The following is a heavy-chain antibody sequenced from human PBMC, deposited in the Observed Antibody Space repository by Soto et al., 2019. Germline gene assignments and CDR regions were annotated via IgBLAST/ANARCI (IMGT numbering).Heavy chain of an antibody. Sequence: QVQLVQSGAEVKKPGSSVKVSCKASGGTFSSHAISWVRQAPGQGLEWMGGIIPIYDTANYAKKFQGRVTITADKSTSTAYMELSNLRSEDTAVYFCEVGAAARLSAYYYYYAMDVWGQGTTVTVSS. CDR1: GGTFSSHA. CDR2: IIPIYDTA. CDR3: EVGAAARLSAYYYYYAMDV. J-gene: IGHJ6*02. V-gene: IGHV1-69*06. D-gene: IGHD6-6*01.